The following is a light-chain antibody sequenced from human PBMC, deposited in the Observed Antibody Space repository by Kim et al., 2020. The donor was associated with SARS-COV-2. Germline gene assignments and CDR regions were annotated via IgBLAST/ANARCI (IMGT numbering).Light chain of an antibody. CDR3: QQYNNWPIT. V-gene: IGKV3-15*01. Sequence: ELVMTQSPATLSVSPGERATLSCRASQSITNNLAWFQHKPGQAPRLLIYDASTRATGIPGRISGSGSGTAFTLTISSLQSEDFAVYYCQQYNNWPITFGQGTRLEIK. J-gene: IGKJ5*01. CDR1: QSITNN. CDR2: DAS.